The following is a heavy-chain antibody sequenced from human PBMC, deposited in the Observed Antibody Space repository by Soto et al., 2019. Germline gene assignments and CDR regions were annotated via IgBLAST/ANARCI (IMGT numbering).Heavy chain of an antibody. CDR1: GGSFSGHY. Sequence: QVQLQQWGAGPLRPLETLSLTCGVSGGSFSGHYWAWIRQSPGKGLEWIGEINDRGSINYNPSLKSRVSISVDTSKNPYSLNLRSVTAADTAVYYCARESHDILTGPPWVWYFDLWGRGTLVTVSS. CDR3: ARESHDILTGPPWVWYFDL. V-gene: IGHV4-34*01. J-gene: IGHJ2*01. CDR2: INDRGSI. D-gene: IGHD3-9*01.